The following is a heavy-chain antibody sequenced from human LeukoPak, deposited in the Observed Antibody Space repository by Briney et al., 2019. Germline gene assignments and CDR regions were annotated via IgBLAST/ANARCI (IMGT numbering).Heavy chain of an antibody. D-gene: IGHD6-19*01. CDR3: ASRRIAVAGLDYYYGMDV. CDR1: GGSISSCY. V-gene: IGHV4-59*08. CDR2: IYYSGST. Sequence: PSETLSLTCTVSGGSISSCYWSWIRQPPGKGLEWIGYIYYSGSTNYNPSLKSRVTISVDTSKNQFSLKLSSVTAADTAVYYCASRRIAVAGLDYYYGMDVWGQGTTVTVSS. J-gene: IGHJ6*02.